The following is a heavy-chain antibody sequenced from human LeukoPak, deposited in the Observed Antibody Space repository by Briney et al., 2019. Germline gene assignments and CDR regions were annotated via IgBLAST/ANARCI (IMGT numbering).Heavy chain of an antibody. D-gene: IGHD5-12*01. CDR2: MNNGPGAT. CDR1: GFSFSTSP. CDR3: AKTHYDLFDY. J-gene: IGHJ4*02. Sequence: GGSLRLSCAASGFSFSTSPMSSVRQPPGKGLEWVSAMNNGPGATFYRDSVRGRFTISRDDSKSTLYLQMNSLRAEDTGTYYCAKTHYDLFDYWGQGTLVTVSS. V-gene: IGHV3-23*01.